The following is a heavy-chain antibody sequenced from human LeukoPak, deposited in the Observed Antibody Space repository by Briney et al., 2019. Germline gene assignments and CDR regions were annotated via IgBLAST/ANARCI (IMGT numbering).Heavy chain of an antibody. CDR1: EFTFSNYA. CDR2: ISYDGSTK. D-gene: IGHD6-19*01. CDR3: TRDRLGGGWEFDY. Sequence: PGGSLRLSCAASEFTFSNYAMHWVRQAPGKGLEWVAVISYDGSTKYYADSVKGRFTISRDNSKNTLYLQMNSLRAEDTAVYYCTRDRLGGGWEFDYWGQGTLVTVSS. J-gene: IGHJ4*02. V-gene: IGHV3-30*04.